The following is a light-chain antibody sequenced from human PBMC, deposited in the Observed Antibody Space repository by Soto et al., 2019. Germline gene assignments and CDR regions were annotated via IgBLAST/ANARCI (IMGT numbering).Light chain of an antibody. Sequence: EIVMTQSPATLSMSPGERVTLSCRASQSVSSSLAWNQQKPGQDPRLLIYGASTRATGIPDRFSGSGSGTEFTLTISSLQSEDFAVYYCQQYIKWPWPFGQGTKVEIK. CDR3: QQYIKWPWP. CDR1: QSVSSS. J-gene: IGKJ1*01. V-gene: IGKV3-15*01. CDR2: GAS.